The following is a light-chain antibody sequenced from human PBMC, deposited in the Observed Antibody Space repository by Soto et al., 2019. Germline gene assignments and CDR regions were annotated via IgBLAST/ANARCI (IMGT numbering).Light chain of an antibody. V-gene: IGLV2-14*01. CDR1: SSDVGRYDY. CDR3: SSFTRTNTYV. Sequence: QSALTQPASVSGSPGQSITISCTGTSSDVGRYDYVSWFRHHPGKAPQLIIYEVTNRPSGVSNRFSGSKSGNTASLIISGLQAEDEGDYYCSSFTRTNTYVFGSATKLTVL. CDR2: EVT. J-gene: IGLJ1*01.